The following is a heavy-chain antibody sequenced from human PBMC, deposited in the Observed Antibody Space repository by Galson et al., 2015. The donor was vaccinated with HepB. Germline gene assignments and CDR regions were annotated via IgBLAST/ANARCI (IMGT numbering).Heavy chain of an antibody. D-gene: IGHD6-6*01. CDR3: ARIPPGLVPYFDY. J-gene: IGHJ4*02. CDR1: GFSLSTSGMR. CDR2: IDWDDDK. V-gene: IGHV2-70*04. Sequence: PALVKPTQTLTLTCTFSGFSLSTSGMRVSWIRQPPGKALEWLARIDWDDDKFYSTSLKTRLTISKDTSKNQVVLTMTNMDPVDTATYYCARIPPGLVPYFDYWGQGTLVTVSS.